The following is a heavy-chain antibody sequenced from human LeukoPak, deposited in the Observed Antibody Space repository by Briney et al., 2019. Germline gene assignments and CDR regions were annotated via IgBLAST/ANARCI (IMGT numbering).Heavy chain of an antibody. V-gene: IGHV1-2*02. CDR3: ARAGIAAAGPGRSWFDP. D-gene: IGHD6-13*01. CDR2: INPNSGGT. CDR1: GYTFTGYY. J-gene: IGHJ5*02. Sequence: RASVKLSCKASGYTFTGYYMHWVPQAPGQGLEWMGWINPNSGGTNYAQKFQGRVTMTRDTSISTAYMELSRLRSDDTAVYYCARAGIAAAGPGRSWFDPRGQGTLVTVSS.